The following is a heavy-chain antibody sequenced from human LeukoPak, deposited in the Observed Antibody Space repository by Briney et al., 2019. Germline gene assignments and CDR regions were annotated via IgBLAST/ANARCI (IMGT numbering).Heavy chain of an antibody. Sequence: KPSEPLSLTCTVSGGSISSYYWSWIRQPPGKGLEWIGYIYYSGSTNYNPSLKSRVTISVDTSKNQFSLKLSSVTAADTAVYYCATRIAVAGPVDAFDIWGQGTMVTVSS. CDR3: ATRIAVAGPVDAFDI. D-gene: IGHD6-19*01. V-gene: IGHV4-59*08. J-gene: IGHJ3*02. CDR1: GGSISSYY. CDR2: IYYSGST.